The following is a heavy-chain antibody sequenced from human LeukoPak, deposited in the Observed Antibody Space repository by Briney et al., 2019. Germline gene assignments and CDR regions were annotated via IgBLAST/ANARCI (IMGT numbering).Heavy chain of an antibody. D-gene: IGHD2-2*02. CDR1: GYTFTGYY. Sequence: GASVKVSCKASGYTFTGYYMNWVRQAPGQGLEWMGWINPNSGGTNYAQKFQGRVTMTRDTSISTAYMELSRLRSDDTAVYYCARDLDGVVVPAAIRYYYGMDVWGQGTTVTVSS. CDR2: INPNSGGT. CDR3: ARDLDGVVVPAAIRYYYGMDV. V-gene: IGHV1-2*02. J-gene: IGHJ6*02.